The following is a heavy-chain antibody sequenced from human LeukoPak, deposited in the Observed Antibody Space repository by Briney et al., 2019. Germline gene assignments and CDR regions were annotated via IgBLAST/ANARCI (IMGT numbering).Heavy chain of an antibody. CDR3: ARESWGYDSSGYYYADY. J-gene: IGHJ4*02. Sequence: PGGSLRLSCAASGFTFSDYYMSWIRQAPGKGLEWVSDISSSGSTIYYADSVKGRLTISRDNAKNSLYLQMNSLRAEDTAVYYCARESWGYDSSGYYYADYWGQGTLVTVSS. V-gene: IGHV3-11*01. D-gene: IGHD3-22*01. CDR2: ISSSGSTI. CDR1: GFTFSDYY.